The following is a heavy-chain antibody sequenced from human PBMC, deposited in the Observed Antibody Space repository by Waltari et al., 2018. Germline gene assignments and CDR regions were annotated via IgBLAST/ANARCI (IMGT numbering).Heavy chain of an antibody. CDR3: ARAPGGNSLPGGY. CDR2: ISSSSSYT. D-gene: IGHD2-21*02. CDR1: GFTFSSYS. J-gene: IGHJ4*02. Sequence: EVQLVESGGGLVKPGGSLRLSCAASGFTFSSYSMNWVRQAPGKGLEWVSAISSSSSYTYYADSVKGRFPIARDNAKNSLYRQMKSLRAEDTAVYYCARAPGGNSLPGGYWGQGTLVTVSS. V-gene: IGHV3-21*01.